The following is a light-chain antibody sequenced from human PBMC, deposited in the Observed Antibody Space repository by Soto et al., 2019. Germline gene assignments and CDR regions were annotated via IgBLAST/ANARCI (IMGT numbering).Light chain of an antibody. V-gene: IGLV2-14*01. Sequence: QSVLTQPASVSGSPGQSITISCTGTSKDVGGYIYVSWYQQQPGKAPKFLIYDVTIRPSGVSNRFSGSKSGNTASLTISGLQAEDEADYYCCSYTTSNTRQIVFGTGTKVTVL. CDR2: DVT. CDR1: SKDVGGYIY. J-gene: IGLJ1*01. CDR3: CSYTTSNTRQIV.